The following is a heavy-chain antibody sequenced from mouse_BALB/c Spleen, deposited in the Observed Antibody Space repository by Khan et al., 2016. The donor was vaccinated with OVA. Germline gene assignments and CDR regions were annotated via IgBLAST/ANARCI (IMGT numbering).Heavy chain of an antibody. CDR2: ISPGSDKT. J-gene: IGHJ3*01. V-gene: IGHV1-77*01. CDR1: GYTFTDYY. Sequence: QVQLKESGAELARPGASVKLSCKASGYTFTDYYINWMRQRTGQGLEWIGEISPGSDKTYYNEKFKGKATLTVDKSSSTAYMQLSSLTSEDSAVFFVAREGAAGFPYWAKGTLVTVSA. CDR3: AREGAAGFPY.